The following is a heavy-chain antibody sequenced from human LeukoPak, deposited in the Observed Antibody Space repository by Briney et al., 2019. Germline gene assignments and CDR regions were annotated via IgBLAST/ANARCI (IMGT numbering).Heavy chain of an antibody. CDR1: GGSFSGYY. Sequence: PSETLSPTCAVYGGSFSGYYWSWIRQPPGKGLEWIGEINHSGSTNYNPSLESRVTISVDTSKNQFSLKLSSVTAADTAVYYCARGGYGDYCDYWGQGTLVTVSS. J-gene: IGHJ4*02. CDR3: ARGGYGDYCDY. CDR2: INHSGST. D-gene: IGHD4-17*01. V-gene: IGHV4-34*01.